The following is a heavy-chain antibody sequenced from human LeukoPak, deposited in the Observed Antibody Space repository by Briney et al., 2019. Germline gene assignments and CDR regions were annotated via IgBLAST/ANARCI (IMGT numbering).Heavy chain of an antibody. Sequence: EASVKVSCKASGGTFSSYAISWVRQAPGQGLEWMGGIIPIFGTANYAQKFQGRVTITADTSTSTAYMELRSLRSDDTAVYYRARSAVPYGGKLRDFDYWGQGTLVTVSS. V-gene: IGHV1-69*06. J-gene: IGHJ4*02. D-gene: IGHD4-23*01. CDR2: IIPIFGTA. CDR3: ARSAVPYGGKLRDFDY. CDR1: GGTFSSYA.